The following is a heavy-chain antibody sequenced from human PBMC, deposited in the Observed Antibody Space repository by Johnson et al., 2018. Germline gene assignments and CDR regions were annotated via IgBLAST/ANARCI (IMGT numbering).Heavy chain of an antibody. V-gene: IGHV3-30*18. J-gene: IGHJ6*02. CDR2: ISYDGSDK. CDR3: AKGRYDYDSSGYYGMDV. Sequence: QVQLVESGGGVVQPGRSLRLSCAASGFTFSSYVMHWVRQAPGKGLEWVAVISYDGSDKYYADPVKGRFTISRDNSKNTLSFQMNSLRAEDTAVYYCAKGRYDYDSSGYYGMDVWGQGTTVSVSS. CDR1: GFTFSSYV. D-gene: IGHD3-22*01.